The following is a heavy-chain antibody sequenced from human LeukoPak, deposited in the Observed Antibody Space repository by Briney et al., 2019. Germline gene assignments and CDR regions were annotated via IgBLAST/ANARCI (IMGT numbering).Heavy chain of an antibody. J-gene: IGHJ4*02. CDR2: IYYSGST. CDR1: GCSISGTSYC. V-gene: IGHV4-39*01. Sequence: SETLSLTCTVSGCSISGTSYCWGWIPQPPGKELEWIGNIYYSGSTYYHPSLKSRVTMSVDASKNQFSLKLTSVTATDTALYYCARLYASSWYNFDSWGQGTLVTVSS. CDR3: ARLYASSWYNFDS. D-gene: IGHD6-13*01.